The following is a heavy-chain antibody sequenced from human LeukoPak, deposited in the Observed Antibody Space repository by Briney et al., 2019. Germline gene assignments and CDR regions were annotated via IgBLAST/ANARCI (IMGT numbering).Heavy chain of an antibody. CDR3: ARGIAAAAMTKFDY. CDR2: IYPGDFDT. Sequence: GESLQISCNGSGYSFTNYWIGWVRPMPGKGLEWMGIIYPGDFDTRYSPSFQGQVTISADKSINTAYLQWSSLKASDTAMYYCARGIAAAAMTKFDYWGQGTLVTVSS. D-gene: IGHD6-13*01. CDR1: GYSFTNYW. J-gene: IGHJ4*02. V-gene: IGHV5-51*01.